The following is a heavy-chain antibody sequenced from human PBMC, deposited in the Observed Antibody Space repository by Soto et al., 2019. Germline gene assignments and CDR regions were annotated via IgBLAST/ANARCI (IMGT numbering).Heavy chain of an antibody. CDR2: IIPLFGTA. D-gene: IGHD3-22*01. Sequence: SVKVSCKASGGTFSTYAIDWVRQAPGQGLEWMGGIIPLFGTAKYAQNFQGRITITADESTNTAYMELRSLRSQDTAVYYCARGVHYDSSGYYYFYWGQGTLVTVSS. CDR3: ARGVHYDSSGYYYFY. J-gene: IGHJ4*02. CDR1: GGTFSTYA. V-gene: IGHV1-69*13.